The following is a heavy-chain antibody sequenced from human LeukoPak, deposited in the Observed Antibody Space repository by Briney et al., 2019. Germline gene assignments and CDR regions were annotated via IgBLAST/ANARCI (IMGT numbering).Heavy chain of an antibody. V-gene: IGHV3-7*05. D-gene: IGHD2-8*02. J-gene: IGHJ4*02. CDR2: IKQDGSQT. CDR3: ARDTRATGVHEY. Sequence: PGGSLRLSCADSGFTFSYYWMSWVRQAPGKGLEWVANIKQDGSQTYYADSVKGRFTISRDNAQNSIYLQMNSLRVDDTAVYYCARDTRATGVHEYWGQGTLVTVSS. CDR1: GFTFSYYW.